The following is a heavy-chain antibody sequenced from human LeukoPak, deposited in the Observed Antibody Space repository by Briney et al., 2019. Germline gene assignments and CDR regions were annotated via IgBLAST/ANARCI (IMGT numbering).Heavy chain of an antibody. CDR2: IYHSGSS. D-gene: IGHD2-2*02. V-gene: IGHV4-38-2*02. J-gene: IGHJ5*02. CDR3: ARAFTYCSSTSCYNNRLVP. Sequence: SEILSLTCTVSGYFISSGYYWGWIRQPPGQGLEGIGNIYHSGSSYYNPSLKSRVTISVDTSKTQFSLTMSSVTAGDTAVYYCARAFTYCSSTSCYNNRLVPCGPGTLVTVSS. CDR1: GYFISSGYY.